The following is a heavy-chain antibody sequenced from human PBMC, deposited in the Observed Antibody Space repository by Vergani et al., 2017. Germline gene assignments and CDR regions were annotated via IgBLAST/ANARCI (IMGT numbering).Heavy chain of an antibody. V-gene: IGHV3-30*18. CDR3: AKLGTDAFDI. CDR1: GFTFSSYG. J-gene: IGHJ3*02. D-gene: IGHD1-14*01. CDR2: ISYYGSNK. Sequence: QVQLVESGGGVVQPGRSLRLSCAASGFTFSSYGMHWVRQAPGKGLEWVAVISYYGSNKYYADSVKGRFTISRDNSKNTLYLQMNSLRAEDTAVYYCAKLGTDAFDIWGQGTMVTVSS.